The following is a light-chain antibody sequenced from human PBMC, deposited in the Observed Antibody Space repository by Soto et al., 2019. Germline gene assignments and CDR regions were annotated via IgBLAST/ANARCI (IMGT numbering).Light chain of an antibody. Sequence: QSALTQPASVSGSPGQSITISCTGTSSDFGDFNYVFWYQQHPGKAPKLLIYDVSNRPSGVSNRCSDSKSGDTASLTISGPQAEDEAEYYCTSYTTSINYVFGTGTKVTVL. V-gene: IGLV2-14*03. CDR3: TSYTTSINYV. CDR1: SSDFGDFNY. CDR2: DVS. J-gene: IGLJ1*01.